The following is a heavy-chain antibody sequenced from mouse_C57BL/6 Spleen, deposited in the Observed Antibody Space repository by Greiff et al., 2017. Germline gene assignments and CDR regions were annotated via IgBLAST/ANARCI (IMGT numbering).Heavy chain of an antibody. CDR1: GYAFTSYW. CDR3: ARRRDNDSSDGYFDV. D-gene: IGHD1-1*01. Sequence: QVQLQQSGAELVKPGASVKISCKASGYAFTSYWMNWVQQRPGKGLEWIGQIYPGDGDTNYNGKFKGKATLTADKSSSTAYMQLSSLTSEDSAVYCGARRRDNDSSDGYFDVWGTGTTVTVSS. CDR2: IYPGDGDT. J-gene: IGHJ1*03. V-gene: IGHV1-80*01.